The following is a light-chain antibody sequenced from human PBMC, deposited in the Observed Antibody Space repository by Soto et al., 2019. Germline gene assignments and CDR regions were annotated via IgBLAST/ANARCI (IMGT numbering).Light chain of an antibody. V-gene: IGKV3-20*01. Sequence: VLTQSPGTLSLSPGERATLSCRASQSVSSTYLAWYQQKPGQAPRLLIYGASSRATGIPDRFSGSGSGTDFTLTISRMEPEDFAVYYCQQFGSSPRTFGQGTKVEI. J-gene: IGKJ1*01. CDR1: QSVSSTY. CDR3: QQFGSSPRT. CDR2: GAS.